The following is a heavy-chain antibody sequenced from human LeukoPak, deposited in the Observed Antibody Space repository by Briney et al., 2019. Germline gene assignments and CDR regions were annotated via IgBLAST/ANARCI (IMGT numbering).Heavy chain of an antibody. CDR3: ARIGTKELEDDY. CDR2: INHSGST. J-gene: IGHJ4*02. CDR1: GGSFSGYY. D-gene: IGHD1-7*01. Sequence: SETLSLTCAVYGGSFSGYYWSWIRQPPGKGLEWIGEINHSGSTNYNPSLKSRVTMSVDTSKNQFSLKLSSVTAADTAVCYCARIGTKELEDDYWGQGTLVTVSS. V-gene: IGHV4-34*01.